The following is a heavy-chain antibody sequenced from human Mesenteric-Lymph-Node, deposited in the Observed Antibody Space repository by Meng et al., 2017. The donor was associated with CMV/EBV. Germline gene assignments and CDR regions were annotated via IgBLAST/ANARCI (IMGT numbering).Heavy chain of an antibody. J-gene: IGHJ4*02. Sequence: KVSCKASGYNFTSYYMHWVRQAPGQGLEWMGIINPSGDSTSYAQKFQGRVTMTRDTSTSTVYMELSSLRSEDTAVYYCAAWGFGAADYWGQGTLVTVSS. V-gene: IGHV1-46*01. D-gene: IGHD3-16*01. CDR2: INPSGDST. CDR3: AAWGFGAADY. CDR1: GYNFTSYY.